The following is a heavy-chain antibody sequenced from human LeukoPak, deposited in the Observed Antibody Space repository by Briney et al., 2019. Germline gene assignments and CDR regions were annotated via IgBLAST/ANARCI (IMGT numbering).Heavy chain of an antibody. D-gene: IGHD3-16*01. CDR3: AKDDDWGRYKH. Sequence: GGSLRLSCAGSGFSFSSHGMNWVRQAPGKGLEWVSGISPSGDITYYTDSVRGRFTIARDNFKNTLSLQVNSLRAEDTAMYYCAKDDDWGRYKHWGQGTLVTVSS. CDR1: GFSFSSHG. CDR2: ISPSGDIT. J-gene: IGHJ1*01. V-gene: IGHV3-23*01.